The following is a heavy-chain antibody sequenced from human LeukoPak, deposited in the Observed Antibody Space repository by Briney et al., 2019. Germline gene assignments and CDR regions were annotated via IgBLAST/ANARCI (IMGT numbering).Heavy chain of an antibody. Sequence: ASVKVSCKASGYTFTSYGISWVRQAPGQGLEWMGWISAYNGNTNYAQKLQGRVTITTDTSTSTAYMELSSLRSEDTAVYYCARDPPEWSGYFAFDIWGQGTMVTVSS. D-gene: IGHD3-3*01. CDR1: GYTFTSYG. CDR2: ISAYNGNT. CDR3: ARDPPEWSGYFAFDI. V-gene: IGHV1-18*01. J-gene: IGHJ3*02.